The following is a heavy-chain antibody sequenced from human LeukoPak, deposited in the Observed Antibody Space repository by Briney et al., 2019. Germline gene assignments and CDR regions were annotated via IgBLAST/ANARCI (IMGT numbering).Heavy chain of an antibody. CDR3: AGGYCSGGSCYGTTNDY. V-gene: IGHV1-69*05. CDR1: RGTFSSYA. CDR2: IIPIFGTA. D-gene: IGHD2-15*01. J-gene: IGHJ4*02. Sequence: ASVEVSCKASRGTFSSYAISWVRQAPGQGLEWLGRIIPIFGTANYAQKFQGRVTITTDESTSTAYMELSSLRSEDTAVYYCAGGYCSGGSCYGTTNDYWGQGTLVTVSP.